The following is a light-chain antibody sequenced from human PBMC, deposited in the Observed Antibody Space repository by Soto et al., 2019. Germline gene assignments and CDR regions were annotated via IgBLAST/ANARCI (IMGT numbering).Light chain of an antibody. V-gene: IGKV3-20*01. CDR3: QQFSSYPLT. J-gene: IGKJ4*01. CDR1: TGAVTSG. CDR2: DAS. Sequence: VVTQEPSLPVSPGGTVTLTCGSSTGAVTSGHYPYWYQQKPGQAPRLLIYDASSRATGIPDRFSGGGSGTDFTLTISRLEPEDFAVYYCQQFSSYPLTFGGGTKVDIK.